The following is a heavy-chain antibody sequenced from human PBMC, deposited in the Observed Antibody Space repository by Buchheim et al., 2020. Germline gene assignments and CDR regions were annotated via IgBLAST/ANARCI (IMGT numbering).Heavy chain of an antibody. CDR1: GFTFSSYA. D-gene: IGHD3-22*01. CDR3: AKDRHYYDSSGYYYVEFDY. V-gene: IGHV3-23*04. J-gene: IGHJ4*02. CDR2: ISGSGGST. Sequence: EVQLVESGGGLVQPGGSLRLSCAASGFTFSSYAMSWVRQAPGKGLEWVSAISGSGGSTYYADSVKGRFTISRDNSKNTLYLPMNSLRAEDTAVYYCAKDRHYYDSSGYYYVEFDYWGQGTL.